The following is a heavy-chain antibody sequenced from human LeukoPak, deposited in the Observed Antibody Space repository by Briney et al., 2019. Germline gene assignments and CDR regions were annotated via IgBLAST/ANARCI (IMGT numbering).Heavy chain of an antibody. CDR2: FHDAGTT. J-gene: IGHJ6*03. V-gene: IGHV3-53*01. D-gene: IGHD2-8*01. CDR1: GFTVSTNH. Sequence: GGSLRLSCVAFGFTVSTNHMSWVRQAPGKGLEWVSGFHDAGTTYFADAVKGRFTISRDNTKNTLFLQMNSLRAEDTAVYYCARRYASGTNGHYMDVWGKGTTVTVSS. CDR3: ARRYASGTNGHYMDV.